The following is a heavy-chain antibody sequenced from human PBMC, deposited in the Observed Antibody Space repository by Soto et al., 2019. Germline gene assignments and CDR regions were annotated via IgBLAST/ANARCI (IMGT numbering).Heavy chain of an antibody. J-gene: IGHJ5*02. V-gene: IGHV1-2*04. Sequence: ASVKVSCKASGYTFTGYYMHWARQAPGQGLEWMGWINPNSGGTNYAQKFQGWVTMTRDTSISTAYMELSRLRSDDTAVYYCARGLSKRFLEWPQKLDPWGQGTLVTVSS. D-gene: IGHD3-3*01. CDR2: INPNSGGT. CDR3: ARGLSKRFLEWPQKLDP. CDR1: GYTFTGYY.